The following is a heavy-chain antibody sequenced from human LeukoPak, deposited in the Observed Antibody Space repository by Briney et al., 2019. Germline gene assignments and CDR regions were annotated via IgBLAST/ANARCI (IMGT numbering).Heavy chain of an antibody. CDR3: ARRNSSGWYNWFDP. J-gene: IGHJ5*02. CDR2: INAGNGNT. V-gene: IGHV1-3*01. D-gene: IGHD6-19*01. Sequence: ASVKVSCKASGYTFTGYYVHWVRQAPGQRLEWMGWINAGNGNTKYSQKFQGRVTITRDTSASTAYMELSSLRSEDTAVYYCARRNSSGWYNWFDPWGQGTLVTVSS. CDR1: GYTFTGYY.